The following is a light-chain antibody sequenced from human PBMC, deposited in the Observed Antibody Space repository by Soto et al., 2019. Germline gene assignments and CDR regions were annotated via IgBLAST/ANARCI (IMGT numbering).Light chain of an antibody. CDR3: QLRSSWPPYT. CDR1: QSVSSY. Sequence: EIVLTQSPATLSLSPGERATLSCRASQSVSSYLAWYQQKPGQAPRLLLYDASNRATGIPARFSGSGSGTDFTLTISSLEPEDFAVYYCQLRSSWPPYTFGRETKLEIK. CDR2: DAS. J-gene: IGKJ2*01. V-gene: IGKV3-11*01.